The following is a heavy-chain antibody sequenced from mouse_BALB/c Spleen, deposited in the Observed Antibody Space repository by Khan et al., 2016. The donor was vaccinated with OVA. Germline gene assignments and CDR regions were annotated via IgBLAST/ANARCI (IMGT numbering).Heavy chain of an antibody. CDR1: GYSITSGYA. D-gene: IGHD1-1*01. Sequence: VQLKESGPGLVKPSQSLSLTCTVTGYSITSGYAWNWIRQFPGNKLEWMCYISYSGVTTYTPSLKSRFSITRDTSKNQFFLQLNSVTTEDTATYFCARGDYYGYYFDYWGQGTTLTVSS. V-gene: IGHV3-2*02. J-gene: IGHJ2*01. CDR2: ISYSGVT. CDR3: ARGDYYGYYFDY.